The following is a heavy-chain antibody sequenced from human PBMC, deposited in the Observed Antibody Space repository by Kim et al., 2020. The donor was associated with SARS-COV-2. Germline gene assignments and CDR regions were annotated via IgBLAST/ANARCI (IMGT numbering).Heavy chain of an antibody. CDR1: GYSFTSYW. J-gene: IGHJ6*02. Sequence: GESLKISCKGSGYSFTSYWIGWVRQMPGKGLEWMGIIYPGDSDTRYSPSFQGQVTISADKSISTAYLQWSSLKASDTAMYYCARQLFPSAVAGSYYYYGMDVWGQGTTVTVSS. D-gene: IGHD6-19*01. CDR2: IYPGDSDT. V-gene: IGHV5-51*01. CDR3: ARQLFPSAVAGSYYYYGMDV.